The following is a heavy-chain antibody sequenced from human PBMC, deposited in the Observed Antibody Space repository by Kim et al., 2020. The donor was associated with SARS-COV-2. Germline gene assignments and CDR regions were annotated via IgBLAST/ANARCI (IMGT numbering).Heavy chain of an antibody. CDR3: ARDEDY. CDR1: GYTFATYG. Sequence: ASVKVSCKTSGYTFATYGLHWVRQAPGQRLEWMGWLYPGNGDTKFSQKFQGRITITRDTSASTAYMELNSLMSEDTAVYYSARDEDYWGQGTLVTVSS. V-gene: IGHV1-3*01. CDR2: LYPGNGDT. J-gene: IGHJ4*02.